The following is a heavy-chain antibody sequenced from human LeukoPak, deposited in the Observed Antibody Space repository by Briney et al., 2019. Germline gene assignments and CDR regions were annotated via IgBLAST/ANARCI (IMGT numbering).Heavy chain of an antibody. D-gene: IGHD2-15*01. CDR3: ARQGGYYLDY. V-gene: IGHV1-69*02. Sequence: SVKVSCKPSGGTFSRYTISWVRQAPGQGLEWMGRIIPILGIANHAQKFQGRVTITADKSTGTAYMELSSLRSEDTAVYYCARQGGYYLDYWGQGTLVTVSS. CDR1: GGTFSRYT. J-gene: IGHJ4*02. CDR2: IIPILGIA.